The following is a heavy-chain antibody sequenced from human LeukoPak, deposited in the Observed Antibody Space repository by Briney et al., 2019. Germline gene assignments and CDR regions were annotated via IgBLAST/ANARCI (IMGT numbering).Heavy chain of an antibody. J-gene: IGHJ5*02. Sequence: GASVKVSCKASGYTFTGYYMHWVRQAPGQGLEWMGWINPNSGGTNYAQKFQGRVTMTRDTSISTTYMELSRLRSDDTAVYYCARMGRRGYNWFDPWGQGTLVTVSS. CDR2: INPNSGGT. CDR1: GYTFTGYY. D-gene: IGHD3-10*01. V-gene: IGHV1-2*02. CDR3: ARMGRRGYNWFDP.